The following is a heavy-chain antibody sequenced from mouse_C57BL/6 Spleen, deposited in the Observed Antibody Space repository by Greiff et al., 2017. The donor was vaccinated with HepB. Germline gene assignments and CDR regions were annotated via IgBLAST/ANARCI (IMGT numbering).Heavy chain of an antibody. CDR3: ARGYYDYGWYFDV. CDR2: ISSGSSTI. J-gene: IGHJ1*03. Sequence: DVQLVESGGGLVKPGGSLKLSCAASGFTFSDYGMHWVRQAPEKGLERVAYISSGSSTIYYADTVKGRFTISRDNAKNTLFLQMTSLRSEDTAMYYCARGYYDYGWYFDVWGTGTTVTVSS. D-gene: IGHD2-4*01. V-gene: IGHV5-17*01. CDR1: GFTFSDYG.